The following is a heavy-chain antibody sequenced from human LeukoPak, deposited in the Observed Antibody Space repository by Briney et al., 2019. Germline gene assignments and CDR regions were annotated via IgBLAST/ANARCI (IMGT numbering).Heavy chain of an antibody. CDR2: IKTDGSEK. D-gene: IGHD3-9*01. Sequence: GGSLRLSCEASGFTFSSYWMSWVRQAPGKGLEWVANIKTDGSEKYYVDSVKGRFTISRDNAKNSLYLQMNSLRAENTAVYYCARDYTGYFPWGQGTLVIVSS. J-gene: IGHJ5*02. V-gene: IGHV3-7*03. CDR1: GFTFSSYW. CDR3: ARDYTGYFP.